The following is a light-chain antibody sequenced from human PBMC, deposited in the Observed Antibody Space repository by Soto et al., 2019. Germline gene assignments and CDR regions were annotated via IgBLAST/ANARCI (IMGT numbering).Light chain of an antibody. J-gene: IGLJ2*01. CDR1: STDVGDSNH. CDR2: EGS. V-gene: IGLV2-23*01. Sequence: QSALTQPASVSGSPGQSITISCTGTSTDVGDSNHVSWYQHHPGKAPKLIIYEGSKRPSGVSNRFSGSKSGNTASLTISGLQAEDEADYYCCSYAGSSSVVFGGGTKLTVL. CDR3: CSYAGSSSVV.